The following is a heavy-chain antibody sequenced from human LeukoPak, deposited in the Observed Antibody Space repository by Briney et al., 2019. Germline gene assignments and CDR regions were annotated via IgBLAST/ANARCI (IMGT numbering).Heavy chain of an antibody. J-gene: IGHJ3*02. CDR2: IYYSGST. Sequence: SETLSLTCTVSGVSVSSNGYYWSWIRQHPGKGLEWIGYIYYSGSTYYNPSLKSRVTISADTSKNQFSLKLSSVTAADTAVYYCAREGPDAFDIWGQGTMVTVSS. CDR3: AREGPDAFDI. CDR1: GVSVSSNGYY. V-gene: IGHV4-31*03.